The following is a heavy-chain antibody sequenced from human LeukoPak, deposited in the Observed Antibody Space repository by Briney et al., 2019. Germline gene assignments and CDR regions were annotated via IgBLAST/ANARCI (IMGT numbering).Heavy chain of an antibody. CDR3: ARDRWFGESRYFDY. CDR1: GFTISSYS. J-gene: IGHJ4*02. V-gene: IGHV3-48*02. CDR2: ISSSSSII. D-gene: IGHD3-10*01. Sequence: GGSLRLSCAASGFTISSYSMNWVRQAPGKGLEWVSYISSSSSIIYYADAVKGRFTISRDNAKNSLYLQINSLRDEDTAVYYCARDRWFGESRYFDYWGQGTLVTVPS.